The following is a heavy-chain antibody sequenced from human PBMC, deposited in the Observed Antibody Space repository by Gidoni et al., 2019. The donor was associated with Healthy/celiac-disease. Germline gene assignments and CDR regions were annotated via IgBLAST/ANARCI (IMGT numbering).Heavy chain of an antibody. CDR3: ARDGLAYCGGDCYSLDY. D-gene: IGHD2-21*02. CDR2: INPSGGTT. J-gene: IGHJ4*02. V-gene: IGHV1-46*01. Sequence: QVQLVQSGAEVKKPGASVKVSCKASGYTFTSYYMHWVRQAPGQGLEWMGIINPSGGTTSYAQKFQGRVTMTRDTSTSTVYMELSSLRSEDTAVYYCARDGLAYCGGDCYSLDYWGQGTLVTVSS. CDR1: GYTFTSYY.